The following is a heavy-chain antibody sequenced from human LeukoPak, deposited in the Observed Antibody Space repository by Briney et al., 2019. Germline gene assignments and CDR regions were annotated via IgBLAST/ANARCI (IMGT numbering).Heavy chain of an antibody. CDR3: VRDRSAPDY. Sequence: GGSLRLSCAASGFTFSSFAMNWVRQAPGKGLEWVSYISSSSSTMYYADSVKGRFTISRDNAENSLYLQMNSLRDEDTAVYYCVRDRSAPDYWGQGTLVTVSS. V-gene: IGHV3-48*02. CDR2: ISSSSSTM. CDR1: GFTFSSFA. J-gene: IGHJ4*02.